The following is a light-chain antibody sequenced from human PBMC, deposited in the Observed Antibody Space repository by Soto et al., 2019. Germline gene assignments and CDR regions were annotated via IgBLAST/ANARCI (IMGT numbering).Light chain of an antibody. CDR1: SSDIGGYKY. J-gene: IGLJ2*01. V-gene: IGLV2-14*01. Sequence: QAVVTQPASVSGSPGQSITISCSGSSSDIGGYKYVSWYQQHPGKAPKLIIYEVSNRPSGVSTRFSGSKSDITASLTISGLQAEDEADYYCMSYTTSTSSLVFGGGTKLTVL. CDR3: MSYTTSTSSLV. CDR2: EVS.